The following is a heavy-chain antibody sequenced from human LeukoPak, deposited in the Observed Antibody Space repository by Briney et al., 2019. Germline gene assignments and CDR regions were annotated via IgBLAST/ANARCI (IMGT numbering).Heavy chain of an antibody. V-gene: IGHV3-23*01. Sequence: GGSLRLSFAASGFTFSSCAMNWVRQAPGKGLEWVSAISGSGDNTYYADSVKGRFTISRDNSKNTLYLQMNSLRADDTAVYYCAKDRQSITGTSDFDYWGQGTLVTVSS. CDR2: ISGSGDNT. CDR3: AKDRQSITGTSDFDY. D-gene: IGHD1-20*01. J-gene: IGHJ4*02. CDR1: GFTFSSCA.